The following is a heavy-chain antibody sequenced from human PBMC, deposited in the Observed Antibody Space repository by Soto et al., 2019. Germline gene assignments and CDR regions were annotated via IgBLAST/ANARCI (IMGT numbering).Heavy chain of an antibody. D-gene: IGHD2-15*01. CDR2: IYYSGST. CDR3: ARLKRYCSGGSCTYGMDV. CDR1: GGSIRSRSYY. V-gene: IGHV4-39*01. J-gene: IGHJ6*02. Sequence: SDALSRTCTVSGGSIRSRSYYGGWIRQPPGKGLEWIGSIYYSGSTYYNPSLKSRVTISVDTSKNQFSLKLSSVTAADTAVYYCARLKRYCSGGSCTYGMDVWGQGTTVTVSS.